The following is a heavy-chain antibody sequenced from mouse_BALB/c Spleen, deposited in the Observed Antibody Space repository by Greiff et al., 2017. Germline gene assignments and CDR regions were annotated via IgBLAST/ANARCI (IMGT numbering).Heavy chain of an antibody. CDR2: IWAGGST. J-gene: IGHJ3*01. CDR1: GFSLTSYG. Sequence: VKLMESGPGLVAPSQSLSITCTVSGFSLTSYGVHWVRQPPGKGLEWLGVIWAGGSTNYNSALMSRLSISKDNSKSQVFLKMNSLQTDDTAMYYCAREITTATLAYWGQGTLVTVSA. D-gene: IGHD1-2*01. CDR3: AREITTATLAY. V-gene: IGHV2-9*02.